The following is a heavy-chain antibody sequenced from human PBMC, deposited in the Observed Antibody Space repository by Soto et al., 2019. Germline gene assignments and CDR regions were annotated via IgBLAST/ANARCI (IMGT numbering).Heavy chain of an antibody. D-gene: IGHD6-13*01. V-gene: IGHV4-31*03. CDR2: IYYSGST. Sequence: QVQLQESGPGLVKPSQTLSLTCTVSGGSISSGGYYWSWIRQHPGKGLEWIGYIYYSGSTYYNPSLKSRVTLSGDTSKNQFSLKRSSVTAADTAVYYCARGGGYSSRWYNWFDPWGQGTLVTVSS. CDR1: GGSISSGGYY. J-gene: IGHJ5*02. CDR3: ARGGGYSSRWYNWFDP.